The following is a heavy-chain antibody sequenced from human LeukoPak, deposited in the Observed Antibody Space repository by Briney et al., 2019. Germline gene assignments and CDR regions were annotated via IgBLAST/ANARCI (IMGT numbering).Heavy chain of an antibody. V-gene: IGHV3-21*01. D-gene: IGHD3-3*01. CDR3: ARDLGDFWSGYYTFDY. CDR1: GFTFSSYG. CDR2: ISSSSSYI. Sequence: GGSLRLSCAASGFTFSSYGMHWVRQAPGKGLEWVSSISSSSSYIYYADSVKGRFTISRDNAKNSLYLQMNSLRAEDTAVYYCARDLGDFWSGYYTFDYWGQGTLVTVSS. J-gene: IGHJ4*02.